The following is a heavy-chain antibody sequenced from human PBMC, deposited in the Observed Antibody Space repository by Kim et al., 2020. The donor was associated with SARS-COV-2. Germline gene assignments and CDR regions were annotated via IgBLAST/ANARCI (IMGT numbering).Heavy chain of an antibody. Sequence: GGSLRLSCAASGFTFSSFAMNWVRQAPGKGLEWVSGISGSGGSTYYADSVKGRFTFSRDNSKNTLYLQKNSLRAEDTAGYYCAKDFYWENSGGGAFDRWG. D-gene: IGHD2-15*01. J-gene: IGHJ3*02. CDR1: GFTFSSFA. CDR3: AKDFYWENSGGGAFDR. CDR2: ISGSGGST. V-gene: IGHV3-23*01.